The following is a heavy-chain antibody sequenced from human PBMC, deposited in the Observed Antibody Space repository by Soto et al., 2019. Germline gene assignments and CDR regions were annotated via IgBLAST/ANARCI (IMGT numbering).Heavy chain of an antibody. D-gene: IGHD3-10*01. J-gene: IGHJ6*02. CDR2: ISGSGGSA. V-gene: IGHV3-23*01. CDR1: GFTFSSYA. Sequence: GGSLRLSCAASGFTFSSYAMSWVRQAPGKGLEWVSAISGSGGSAYYADSVKGRFTISRDNSKNTLYLQMNSLRAEDTAVYYCAKSRGEYYYYGMDVWGQGTTVTVSS. CDR3: AKSRGEYYYYGMDV.